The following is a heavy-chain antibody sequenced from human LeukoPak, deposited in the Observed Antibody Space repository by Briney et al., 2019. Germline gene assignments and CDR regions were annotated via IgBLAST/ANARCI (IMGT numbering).Heavy chain of an antibody. CDR1: GGSFSGYY. CDR3: ARGPRLSAFDI. J-gene: IGHJ3*02. V-gene: IGHV4-34*01. Sequence: SETLSLTCAVYGGSFSGYYWSWIRQPPGKGLEWIGEINHSGSINYNPSLKSRVTISVDTSKNQFSLKLSSVTAADTAVYYCARGPRLSAFDIWGQGTMVTVSS. CDR2: INHSGSI. D-gene: IGHD2-15*01.